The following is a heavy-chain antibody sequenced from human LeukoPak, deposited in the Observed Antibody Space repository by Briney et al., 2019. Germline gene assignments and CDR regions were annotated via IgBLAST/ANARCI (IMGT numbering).Heavy chain of an antibody. CDR2: ISYDGSNK. D-gene: IGHD3-22*01. Sequence: GGSLRLSCAASGFTFSSYAMHWVRQAPGKGLEWVALISYDGSNKYYADSVKGRFTISRDNSKNTLYLQMNSLSPEDTAVYYCARRGDSSGSSLGAFDVWGRGTMVTVSS. J-gene: IGHJ3*01. CDR1: GFTFSSYA. V-gene: IGHV3-30-3*01. CDR3: ARRGDSSGSSLGAFDV.